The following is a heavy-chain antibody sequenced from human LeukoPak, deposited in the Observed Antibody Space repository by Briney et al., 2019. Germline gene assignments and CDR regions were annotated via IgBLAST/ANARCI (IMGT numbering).Heavy chain of an antibody. CDR3: ASTSSGWYPHYYYMDV. J-gene: IGHJ6*03. D-gene: IGHD6-19*01. CDR2: INPNSGGT. Sequence: ASVKVSCKASGYTFTGYYMHRVRQAPGQGLEWMGWINPNSGGTNYAQKFQGRVTMTRDTSISTAYMELSRLRSDDTAVYYCASTSSGWYPHYYYMDVWGKGTTVTVSS. CDR1: GYTFTGYY. V-gene: IGHV1-2*02.